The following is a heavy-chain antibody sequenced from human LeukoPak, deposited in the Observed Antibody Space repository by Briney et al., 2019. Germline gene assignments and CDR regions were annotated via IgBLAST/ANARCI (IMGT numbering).Heavy chain of an antibody. CDR1: GFTFGSYS. V-gene: IGHV3-48*01. Sequence: GGSLRLSCAASGFTFGSYSMNWVRQAPGKGLEWVSYISSSSSTIYYADSVKGRFTISRDNAKNSLYLQMNSLRAEDTAVYYCAAGYSSSWSRPTYFDYWGQGTLVTVSS. CDR3: AAGYSSSWSRPTYFDY. D-gene: IGHD6-13*01. J-gene: IGHJ4*02. CDR2: ISSSSSTI.